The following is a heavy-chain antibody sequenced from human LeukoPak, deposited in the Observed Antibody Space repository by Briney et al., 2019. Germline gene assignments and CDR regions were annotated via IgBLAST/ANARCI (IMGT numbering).Heavy chain of an antibody. J-gene: IGHJ4*02. CDR2: IYYSVST. CDR3: ARAPGYMDSYSHFPDC. D-gene: IGHD5-18*01. V-gene: IGHV4-59*08. CDR1: AGSTSSYY. Sequence: PETLSLTCTVSAGSTSSYYWSWVRQPPGKGLEWIGYIYYSVSTTYNPSLKSRVTISVDTSKNQFCLKLSSVTAAGTAVYYCARAPGYMDSYSHFPDCWGQGTLVTVSA.